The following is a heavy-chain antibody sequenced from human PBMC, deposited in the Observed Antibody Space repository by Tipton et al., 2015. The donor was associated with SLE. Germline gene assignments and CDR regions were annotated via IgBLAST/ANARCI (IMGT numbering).Heavy chain of an antibody. CDR2: ISSSGSTI. V-gene: IGHV3-11*01. CDR3: ARSHSSGWYYFDY. Sequence: GSLRLSCAASGFTFSDYYMGWIRQAPGKGLEWVSYISSSGSTIYYADSVKGRFTISRDNAKNSLYLQMNSLRAEDTAVYYCARSHSSGWYYFDYWGQGTLVTVSS. CDR1: GFTFSDYY. D-gene: IGHD6-19*01. J-gene: IGHJ4*02.